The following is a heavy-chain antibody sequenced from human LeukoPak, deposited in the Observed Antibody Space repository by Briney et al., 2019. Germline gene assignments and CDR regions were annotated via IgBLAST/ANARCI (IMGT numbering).Heavy chain of an antibody. Sequence: SETLSLTCTVSGGSISSGGYYWSWIRQHPGKGLEWTGYIYYSGSTYYNPSLKSRVTISVDTSKNQFSLKLSSVTAADTAVYYCARDNYSNYEYYYYGMDVWGQGTTVTVSS. CDR3: ARDNYSNYEYYYYGMDV. D-gene: IGHD4-11*01. CDR1: GGSISSGGYY. J-gene: IGHJ6*02. CDR2: IYYSGST. V-gene: IGHV4-31*03.